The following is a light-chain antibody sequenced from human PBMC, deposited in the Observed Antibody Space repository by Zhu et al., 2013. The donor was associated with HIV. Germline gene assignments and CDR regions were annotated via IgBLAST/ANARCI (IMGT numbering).Light chain of an antibody. CDR1: QSVGSS. V-gene: IGKV3-11*01. Sequence: VVMTQSPATLSVSPGEGATLSCRASQSVGSSVAWYQQKPGQGPRLLIYGASTRATGIPARFSGSESGTDSTLTISSLEPEDFTVYYCQQRSKWPPFTFGQGTKLEIK. CDR3: QQRSKWPPFT. CDR2: GAS. J-gene: IGKJ2*01.